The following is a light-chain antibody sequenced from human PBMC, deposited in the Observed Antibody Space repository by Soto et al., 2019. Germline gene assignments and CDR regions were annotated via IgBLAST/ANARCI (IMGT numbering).Light chain of an antibody. V-gene: IGKV3-20*01. CDR2: GAS. CDR1: QSVSSNY. Sequence: ETVLTQSPGTLSLSPGERATLSCRASQSVSSNYLAWYQHIPGQAPRLLIYGASTRATGIPDRFSGSGSGTDFNLTISRLEAEDFAVYYCQEFDRSLPSWTFGQGTKVE. J-gene: IGKJ1*01. CDR3: QEFDRSLPSWT.